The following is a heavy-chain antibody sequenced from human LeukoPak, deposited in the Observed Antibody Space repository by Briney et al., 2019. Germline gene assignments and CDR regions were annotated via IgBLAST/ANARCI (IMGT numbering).Heavy chain of an antibody. V-gene: IGHV3-21*01. J-gene: IGHJ4*02. CDR2: ISSSNSYI. Sequence: GGSLRLSCAASGFTFSSYSMNWVRQAPGKGLEWLSSISSSNSYIYYADSVKGRFTISRDNAKNSLYLQMNSLRAEDTAVYYCARDGIVGATAFDYWGQGTLVTVSS. CDR3: ARDGIVGATAFDY. D-gene: IGHD1-26*01. CDR1: GFTFSSYS.